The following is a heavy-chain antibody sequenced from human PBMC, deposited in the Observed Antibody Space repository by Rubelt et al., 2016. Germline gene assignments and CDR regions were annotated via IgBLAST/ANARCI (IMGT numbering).Heavy chain of an antibody. J-gene: IGHJ4*02. CDR1: GGTFISYY. D-gene: IGHD3-3*01. V-gene: IGHV1-46*01. CDR3: ARVPRLRFLEWLRGYYFDY. CDR2: INPSLGST. Sequence: QVQLVQSGAEVKKPGSSVKGSCTASGGTFISYYMHWVRPAPGQGPEWMGIINPSLGSTTYAQKVQREVTMSSDTTTSTVYRELSSLRSEDTAGYYCARVPRLRFLEWLRGYYFDYWGQGTLVTVSS.